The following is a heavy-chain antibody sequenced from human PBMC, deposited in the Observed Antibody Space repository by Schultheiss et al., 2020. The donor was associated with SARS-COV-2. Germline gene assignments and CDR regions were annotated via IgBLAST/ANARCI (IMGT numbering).Heavy chain of an antibody. CDR3: ARDNSVVWLDP. Sequence: TLSLTCTVSGGAISSHYWSWIRQPPGKGLEWIGYLYYSGSSYSGSTDYNPSFKSRVTISVDTSKNQFSLKLNSVTAADTAVYYCARDNSVVWLDPWGQGTLVTVSS. D-gene: IGHD2-15*01. J-gene: IGHJ5*02. CDR1: GGAISSHY. V-gene: IGHV4-59*11. CDR2: LYYSGSSYSGST.